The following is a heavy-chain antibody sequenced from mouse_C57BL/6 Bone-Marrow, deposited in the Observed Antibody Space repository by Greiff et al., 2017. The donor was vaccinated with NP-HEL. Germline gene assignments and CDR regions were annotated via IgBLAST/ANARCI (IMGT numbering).Heavy chain of an antibody. J-gene: IGHJ3*01. Sequence: VQLQQSGAELVKPGASVTISCKASGYEFSNYWMNWVKQRPGKGLEWIGQIYPGDGDPNYNGKFKDKATLTADKSSSTAYMQLSRLTSEDSAVYFSARGAYWGQGTLVTVSA. CDR2: IYPGDGDP. V-gene: IGHV1-80*01. CDR1: GYEFSNYW. CDR3: ARGAY.